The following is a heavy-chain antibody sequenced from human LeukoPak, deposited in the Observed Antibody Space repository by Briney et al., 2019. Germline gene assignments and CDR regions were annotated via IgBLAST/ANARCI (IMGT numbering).Heavy chain of an antibody. V-gene: IGHV3-11*05. J-gene: IGHJ5*02. CDR3: ARDLKRDWFDP. CDR2: ISSSSSYT. Sequence: GGSLRLSCAASGFTFSDYYMSWIRQAPGKGLEWVSYISSSSSYTNYADSVKGRFTISRDNAKNSLYLQMNSLRAEDTAVYYCARDLKRDWFDPWGQGTLVTVSS. CDR1: GFTFSDYY.